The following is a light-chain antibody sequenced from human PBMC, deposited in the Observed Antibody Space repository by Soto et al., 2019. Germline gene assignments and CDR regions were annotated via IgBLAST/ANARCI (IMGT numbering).Light chain of an antibody. CDR3: QSYDSSLSVWV. J-gene: IGLJ3*02. CDR1: TSNIGATSD. V-gene: IGLV1-40*01. Sequence: QAVVTQPPSVSGAPGQRVTISCTGSTSNIGATSDVHWYQQLPGNAPKLFIYGYNNRPSGVPDRFSGSKSGTSASLAIAGLQAEDEADYYCQSYDSSLSVWVFGGGTKLTVL. CDR2: GYN.